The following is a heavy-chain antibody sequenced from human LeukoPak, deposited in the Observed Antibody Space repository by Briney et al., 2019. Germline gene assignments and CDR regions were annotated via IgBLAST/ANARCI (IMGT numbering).Heavy chain of an antibody. D-gene: IGHD6-6*01. CDR3: ARNVLYSSSADY. CDR2: IYHSGTT. J-gene: IGHJ4*02. Sequence: SETLSLTCSVSAYSISSGYYWGWIRQPPGKGLEWIGTIYHSGTTYYNPSLKSRVTISVDTSKNQSSLKLSSVTAADTAVYYCARNVLYSSSADYWGQGTLVTVSS. V-gene: IGHV4-38-2*02. CDR1: AYSISSGYY.